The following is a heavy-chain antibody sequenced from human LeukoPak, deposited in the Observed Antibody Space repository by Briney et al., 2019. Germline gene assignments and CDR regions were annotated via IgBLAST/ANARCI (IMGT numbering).Heavy chain of an antibody. V-gene: IGHV4-39*01. CDR3: ARHYFSTLTTLLRGVKKQKSRFDP. J-gene: IGHJ5*02. CDR2: INHSGST. D-gene: IGHD4-17*01. Sequence: SETLSLTCTVSGGSISSSSYYWGWIRQPPGKGLEWIGEINHSGSTNYSPSLKSRVTISVDTSKKQFSLKLSSVTAADTAVYYCARHYFSTLTTLLRGVKKQKSRFDPWGQGTLVTVSS. CDR1: GGSISSSSYY.